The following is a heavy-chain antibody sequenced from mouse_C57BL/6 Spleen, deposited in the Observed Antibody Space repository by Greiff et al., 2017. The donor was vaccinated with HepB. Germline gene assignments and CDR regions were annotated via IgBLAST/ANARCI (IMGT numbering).Heavy chain of an antibody. D-gene: IGHD2-3*01. Sequence: EVQLQQSGPELVKPGASVKISCKASGYTFTDYYMNWVKQSHGKSLEWIGDINPNNGGTSYNQKFKGKATLTVDKSSSTAYMELRSLTSEDSAVYYCARHDGYYVRYFDYWGQGTTLTVSS. V-gene: IGHV1-26*01. CDR1: GYTFTDYY. CDR2: INPNNGGT. CDR3: ARHDGYYVRYFDY. J-gene: IGHJ2*01.